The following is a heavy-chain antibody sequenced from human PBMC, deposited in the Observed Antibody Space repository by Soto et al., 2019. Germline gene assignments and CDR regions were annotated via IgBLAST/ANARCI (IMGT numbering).Heavy chain of an antibody. CDR2: ISAYNGNT. Sequence: ASVKVSCKASGYTFTSYGISWVRQAPGQGLEWMGWISAYNGNTNYAQKLQGRVTMTTDTSTSTAYMELRSLRSDDTAVYYCASLPAAITDYYGMDVWGQGTTVTVSS. V-gene: IGHV1-18*01. D-gene: IGHD2-2*02. CDR1: GYTFTSYG. J-gene: IGHJ6*02. CDR3: ASLPAAITDYYGMDV.